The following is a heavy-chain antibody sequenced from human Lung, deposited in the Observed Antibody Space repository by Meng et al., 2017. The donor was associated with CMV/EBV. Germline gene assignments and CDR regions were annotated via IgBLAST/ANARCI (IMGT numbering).Heavy chain of an antibody. CDR3: ARLTGTVYVHWFDS. J-gene: IGHJ5*01. D-gene: IGHD1-7*01. V-gene: IGHV4-34*01. Sequence: LSCAVYGGSFSGSYWHWIRQPPGMGLEWIGEIDGTGRTKYSPSLNSRVTILLDTSKKQFSLELSSVTAAETAVYYCARLTGTVYVHWFDSWGQGTXVTVSS. CDR1: GGSFSGSY. CDR2: IDGTGRT.